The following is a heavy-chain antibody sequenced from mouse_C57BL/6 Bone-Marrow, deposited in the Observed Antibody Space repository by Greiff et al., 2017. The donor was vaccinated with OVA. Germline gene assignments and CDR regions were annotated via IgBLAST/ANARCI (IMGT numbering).Heavy chain of an antibody. CDR1: GYAFTNYL. J-gene: IGHJ3*01. CDR3: ARSFYYYGSRGFAY. Sequence: VQLQQSGAELVRPGTSVKVSCKASGYAFTNYLIEWVKQRPGQGLEWIGVINPGSGGTNYNEKFKGKATLTADKSSSTAYMQLSSLTSEDSAVYFCARSFYYYGSRGFAYWGQGTLVTVSA. D-gene: IGHD1-1*01. CDR2: INPGSGGT. V-gene: IGHV1-54*01.